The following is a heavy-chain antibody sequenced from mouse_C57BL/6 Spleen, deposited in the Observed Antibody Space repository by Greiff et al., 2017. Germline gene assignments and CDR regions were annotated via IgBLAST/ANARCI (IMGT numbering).Heavy chain of an antibody. D-gene: IGHD2-4*01. CDR3: ASSIYYDYDGDWYFDV. J-gene: IGHJ1*03. V-gene: IGHV7-3*01. Sequence: EVKLVESGGGLVQPGGSLSLSCAASGFTFTDYYLSWVRQPPGKALEWLGFIRNKANGYTTEYSASVKGRFTISRDNSQSILYLQMNALRAEDSATYYCASSIYYDYDGDWYFDVWGTGTTVTVSS. CDR2: IRNKANGYTT. CDR1: GFTFTDYY.